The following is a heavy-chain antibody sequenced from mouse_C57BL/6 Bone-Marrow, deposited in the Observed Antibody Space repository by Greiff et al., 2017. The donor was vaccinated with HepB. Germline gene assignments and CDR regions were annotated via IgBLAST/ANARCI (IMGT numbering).Heavy chain of an antibody. Sequence: VKLQESGPGLVQPSQSLSITCTVSGFSLTSYGVHWVRQSPGKGLEWLGVIWRGGSTDYNAAFMSRLSITKDNSKSQVFFKMNSLQADDTAIYYCAKERDEGFPFAYWGQGTLVTVAA. J-gene: IGHJ3*01. CDR1: GFSLTSYG. CDR2: IWRGGST. CDR3: AKERDEGFPFAY. V-gene: IGHV2-5*01.